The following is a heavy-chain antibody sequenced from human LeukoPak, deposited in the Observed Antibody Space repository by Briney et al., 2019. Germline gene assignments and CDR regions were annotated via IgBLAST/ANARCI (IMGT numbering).Heavy chain of an antibody. Sequence: GRALRLSCAPSLFSFSSYAMYWVRQAPGKGLERVAVISYDGSNKYYGDSVKGRFTISRDNSKNTLYLEMNSLRGEGTAVYYCARGPPRGADRAPFDYWGQGTLVTVSS. J-gene: IGHJ4*02. CDR2: ISYDGSNK. D-gene: IGHD3-10*01. V-gene: IGHV3-30-3*01. CDR3: ARGPPRGADRAPFDY. CDR1: LFSFSSYA.